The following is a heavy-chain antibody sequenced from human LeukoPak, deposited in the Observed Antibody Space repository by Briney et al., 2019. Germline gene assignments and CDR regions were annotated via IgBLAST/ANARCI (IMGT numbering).Heavy chain of an antibody. J-gene: IGHJ1*01. CDR2: IYYSGST. V-gene: IGHV4-31*03. CDR3: ARVLRSYGDSHALEYFQH. D-gene: IGHD4-17*01. Sequence: SETLSLTCTVSGGSISSGGYYSSWIRQHPGNGLEWIGYIYYSGSTYYNPSLKSRVTISVDTSKNQFSLKLSSVTAADTAVYYCARVLRSYGDSHALEYFQHWGQGTLVTVSS. CDR1: GGSISSGGYY.